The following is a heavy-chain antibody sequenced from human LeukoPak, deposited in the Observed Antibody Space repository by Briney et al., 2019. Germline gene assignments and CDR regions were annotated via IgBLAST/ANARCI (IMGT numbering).Heavy chain of an antibody. CDR3: ASRPITMVRGPEAIFYYYYYYMDV. CDR2: IYYSGST. J-gene: IGHJ6*03. D-gene: IGHD3-10*01. V-gene: IGHV4-39*01. CDR1: GGSISSSSYS. Sequence: RSSETLSLTCTVSGGSISSSSYSWGWIRQPPGKGLEWIGSIYYSGSTYYNPSLKSRVTISVDTSKNQFSLKLSSVTAADTAVYYCASRPITMVRGPEAIFYYYYYYMDVWGKGTTVTISS.